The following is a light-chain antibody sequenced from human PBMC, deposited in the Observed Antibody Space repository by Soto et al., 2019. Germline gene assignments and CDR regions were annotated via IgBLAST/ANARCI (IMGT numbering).Light chain of an antibody. CDR1: QTVTNSH. J-gene: IGKJ1*01. CDR2: DAV. Sequence: ENVLTQSPGTLPLSPGERATLSCRASQTVTNSHLAWYQHKPGQAPRLLIYDAVTRATGIPDRFTGSGFGTDFTLTISRLEPEDFAVYYCQLYGTSPKTFGQGTKVDIK. V-gene: IGKV3-20*01. CDR3: QLYGTSPKT.